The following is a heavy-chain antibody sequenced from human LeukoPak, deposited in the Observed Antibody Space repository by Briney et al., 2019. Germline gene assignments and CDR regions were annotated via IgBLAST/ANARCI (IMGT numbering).Heavy chain of an antibody. J-gene: IGHJ4*02. V-gene: IGHV3-74*01. D-gene: IGHD1-1*01. Sequence: SGGSLRLSCAASGLTFSSHWMHWVRQAPGKGLVWVSRITNDGSSTTYADSVKGRFTISRDNSKNTLYLQMNSLRAEDTAVYYCAKDLRPDGINDLDHWGQGTLVTVSS. CDR1: GLTFSSHW. CDR3: AKDLRPDGINDLDH. CDR2: ITNDGSST.